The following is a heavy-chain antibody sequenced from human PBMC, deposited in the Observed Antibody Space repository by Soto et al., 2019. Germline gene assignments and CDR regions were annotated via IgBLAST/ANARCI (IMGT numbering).Heavy chain of an antibody. J-gene: IGHJ4*02. CDR3: ARGEPYHY. CDR1: GFTFSSDA. CDR2: ISGSGGST. Sequence: LRLSCAASGFTFSSDAMSWVRQGPGKGLEWVSGISGSGGSTYYADSVMGRFTVSRDNSKNTMSLQMNSLRAEDTAMYYCARGEPYHYWGQGTLVTVSS. V-gene: IGHV3-23*01.